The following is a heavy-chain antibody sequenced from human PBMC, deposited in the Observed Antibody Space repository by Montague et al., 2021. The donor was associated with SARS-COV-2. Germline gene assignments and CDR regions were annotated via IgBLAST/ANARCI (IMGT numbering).Heavy chain of an antibody. J-gene: IGHJ3*02. CDR2: IYTSGRT. D-gene: IGHD3-22*01. Sequence: TLSLTCTVSGGSISSGSYYWSWIRQPAGKGLEWIGRIYTSGRTNYNPSLKSRVTISVDTSKNQFSLKLSSVTAADTAVYYCARVPPYYYDSSGYYSGAFDIGGQGTRVTVSS. CDR1: GGSISSGSYY. V-gene: IGHV4-61*02. CDR3: ARVPPYYYDSSGYYSGAFDI.